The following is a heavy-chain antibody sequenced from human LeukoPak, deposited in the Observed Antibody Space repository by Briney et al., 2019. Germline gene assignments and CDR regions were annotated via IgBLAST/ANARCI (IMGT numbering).Heavy chain of an antibody. CDR2: IYYSGST. CDR3: ARAPTVVPYWYFDL. D-gene: IGHD4-23*01. Sequence: SETLSPTCTVSGGSISSYYWSWIRQPPGKGLEWIGYIYYSGSTNYNPSLKSRVTISVDTSKNQFSLKLSSVTAADTAVYYCARAPTVVPYWYFDLWGRGTLVTVSS. V-gene: IGHV4-59*01. CDR1: GGSISSYY. J-gene: IGHJ2*01.